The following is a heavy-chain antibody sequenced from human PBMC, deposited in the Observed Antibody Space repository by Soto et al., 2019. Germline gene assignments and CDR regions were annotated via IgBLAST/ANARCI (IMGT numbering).Heavy chain of an antibody. J-gene: IGHJ4*02. Sequence: ASVKVSCKASGGTFSGYAISWVRQAPGQGLEWMGGIIPIFGTANYAQKFQGRVTITADESTSTAYMELSSLRSEDTAVYYCASHSYYYDSSGYCFDYWGQGTLVTVSS. V-gene: IGHV1-69*13. CDR3: ASHSYYYDSSGYCFDY. CDR1: GGTFSGYA. D-gene: IGHD3-22*01. CDR2: IIPIFGTA.